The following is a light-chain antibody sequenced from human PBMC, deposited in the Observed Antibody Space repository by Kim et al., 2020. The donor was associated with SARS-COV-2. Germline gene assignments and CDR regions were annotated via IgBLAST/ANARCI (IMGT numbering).Light chain of an antibody. CDR3: QQRGNWPLT. J-gene: IGKJ4*01. V-gene: IGKV3-11*01. CDR1: QSIIRY. Sequence: LSPGERATLSCRASQSIIRYLAWYQQKPGQAPRLLIYDASHRATGVPARFSGSGYGSDFTLTISTLEPEDFAIYYCQQRGNWPLTFGGGTKVDIK. CDR2: DAS.